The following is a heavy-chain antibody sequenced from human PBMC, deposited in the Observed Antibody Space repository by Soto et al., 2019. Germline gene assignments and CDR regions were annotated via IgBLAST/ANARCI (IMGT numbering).Heavy chain of an antibody. D-gene: IGHD1-26*01. Sequence: SETLSLTCAVYGGSFSGYYWSWIRQPPGKGLEWIGEINHSGSTNYNPSLKSRVTISVDTSKNQFSLKLSSVTAADTAVYYCARYYIVGATDHNWFDPWGQGTLVTVSS. CDR1: GGSFSGYY. J-gene: IGHJ5*02. CDR2: INHSGST. V-gene: IGHV4-34*01. CDR3: ARYYIVGATDHNWFDP.